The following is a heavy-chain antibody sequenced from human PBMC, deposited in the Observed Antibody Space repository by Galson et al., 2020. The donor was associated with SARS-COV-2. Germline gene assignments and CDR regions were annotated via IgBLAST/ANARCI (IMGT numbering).Heavy chain of an antibody. CDR2: INPNSGGT. D-gene: IGHD3-10*01. Sequence: ASVKVSCKASGYTFTGYYMHWVRQAPGQGLEWMGWINPNSGGTNYAQKFQGRVTMTRDTSISTAYMELSRLRSDDTAVYYCARDPLWFGELFYLGAQGYYYGMDVWGQGTLVTVSS. V-gene: IGHV1-2*02. CDR1: GYTFTGYY. J-gene: IGHJ6*02. CDR3: ARDPLWFGELFYLGAQGYYYGMDV.